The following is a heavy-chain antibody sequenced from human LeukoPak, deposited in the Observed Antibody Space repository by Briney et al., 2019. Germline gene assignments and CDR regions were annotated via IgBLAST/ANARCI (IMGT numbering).Heavy chain of an antibody. J-gene: IGHJ4*02. D-gene: IGHD3-3*01. Sequence: ASVKVSCKASGYTFTSYYMHWVRQAPGQGLEWMGIINPSGGSTSYAQKFQGRVTMTRDTSTSTVYMELSSLRSEDTAVYYCARDSLFGVVTAHFDYWGQGTLVTVSS. CDR2: INPSGGST. CDR3: ARDSLFGVVTAHFDY. V-gene: IGHV1-46*01. CDR1: GYTFTSYY.